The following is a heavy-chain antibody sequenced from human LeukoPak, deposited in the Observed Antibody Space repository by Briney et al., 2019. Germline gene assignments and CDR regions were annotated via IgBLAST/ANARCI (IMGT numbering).Heavy chain of an antibody. V-gene: IGHV1-69*04. CDR3: ARDRDYSSSWYAYYYYGMDV. Sequence: ASVKVSCKASGGTFSSYAISWVRQAPGQGLEWMGRIIPILGIANYARKFQGRVTITADKSTSTAYMELSSLRSEDTAVYYCARDRDYSSSWYAYYYYGMDVWGQGTTVTVSS. CDR2: IIPILGIA. D-gene: IGHD6-13*01. CDR1: GGTFSSYA. J-gene: IGHJ6*02.